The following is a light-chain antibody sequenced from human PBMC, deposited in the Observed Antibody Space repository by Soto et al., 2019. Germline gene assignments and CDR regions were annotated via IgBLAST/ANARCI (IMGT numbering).Light chain of an antibody. V-gene: IGKV3-15*01. CDR1: ESVSNN. Sequence: EIVMTQSPATLSASPGERATLSCRASESVSNNLAWYQQKPGQAPRLLIYGASTRATGIPARFSGSGSGTELTLTISSLQSEDFAVYYCQQYDNLPRTFGQGTKVEIK. J-gene: IGKJ1*01. CDR2: GAS. CDR3: QQYDNLPRT.